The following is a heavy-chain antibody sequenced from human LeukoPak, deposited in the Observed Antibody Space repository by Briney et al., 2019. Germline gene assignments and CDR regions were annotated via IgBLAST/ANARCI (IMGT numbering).Heavy chain of an antibody. V-gene: IGHV3-23*01. D-gene: IGHD3-22*01. CDR1: GLTFSSYA. CDR3: AKDHSSGYYYGAFDI. J-gene: IGHJ3*02. CDR2: ISGSGGST. Sequence: GGSLRLSCAASGLTFSSYAMSWVRQAPGKGLEWVSAISGSGGSTYYADSVKGRFTISRDNSKNTLYLQMNSLRAEDTAVYYCAKDHSSGYYYGAFDIWGQGTMVTVSS.